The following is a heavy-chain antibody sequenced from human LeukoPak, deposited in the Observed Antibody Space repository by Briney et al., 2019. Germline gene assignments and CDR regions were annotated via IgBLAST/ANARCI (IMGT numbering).Heavy chain of an antibody. J-gene: IGHJ4*02. D-gene: IGHD4-17*01. Sequence: SETLSLTCTVSGGSISGYYWSWIRQPPGKGLEWIGYISHSGSTNYNPSLKSRLTISVDTSKNQFSLKLSSVTAADTAVYYCGRVHGDYVDYWGQGTLVTVSS. CDR2: ISHSGST. V-gene: IGHV4-59*08. CDR3: GRVHGDYVDY. CDR1: GGSISGYY.